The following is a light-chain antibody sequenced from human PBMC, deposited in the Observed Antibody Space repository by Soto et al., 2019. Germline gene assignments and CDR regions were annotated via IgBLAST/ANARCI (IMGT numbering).Light chain of an antibody. CDR3: SSYAGSNNVV. V-gene: IGLV2-8*01. Sequence: QSALTQPPSASGSPGQSVTISCTGTSSDVGGYNDVSWYQQHPGNAPKLMIYEVSKRPSGVPDRFSGSTSGNTASLTVSGLQAEDEADYYCSSYAGSNNVVFGGGTKLTVL. CDR1: SSDVGGYND. CDR2: EVS. J-gene: IGLJ2*01.